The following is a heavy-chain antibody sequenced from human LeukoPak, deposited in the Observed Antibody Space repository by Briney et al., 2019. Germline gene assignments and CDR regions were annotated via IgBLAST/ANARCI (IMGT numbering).Heavy chain of an antibody. CDR2: IYHSGST. V-gene: IGHV4-30-2*01. CDR1: GDSISGYY. D-gene: IGHD2-21*01. Sequence: PSETLSLTCTVSGDSISGYYWSWIRQPPGKGLEWIGYIYHSGSTYYNPSLKSRVTISVDRSKNQFSLKLSSVTAADTAVYYCARALFGMDVWGQGTTVTVSS. J-gene: IGHJ6*02. CDR3: ARALFGMDV.